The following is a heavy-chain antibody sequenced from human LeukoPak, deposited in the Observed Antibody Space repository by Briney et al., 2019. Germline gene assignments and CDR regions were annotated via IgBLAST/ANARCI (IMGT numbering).Heavy chain of an antibody. CDR3: ARGVVPAATLYWYFDL. CDR2: INHSGST. J-gene: IGHJ2*01. CDR1: GGSFSGYY. D-gene: IGHD2-2*01. Sequence: SETLSLTCAVYGGSFSGYYRSWIRQPPGKGLEWIGEINHSGSTNYNPSLKSRVTISVDTSKNQFSLKLSSVTAADTAVYYCARGVVPAATLYWYFDLWGRGTLVTVSS. V-gene: IGHV4-34*01.